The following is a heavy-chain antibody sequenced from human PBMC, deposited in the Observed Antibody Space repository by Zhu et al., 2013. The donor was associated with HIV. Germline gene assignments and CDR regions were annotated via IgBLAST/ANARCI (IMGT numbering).Heavy chain of an antibody. CDR3: AKEQQLALYSYYYGFDV. CDR2: IKPDTGGT. J-gene: IGHJ6*02. V-gene: IGHV1-2*02. Sequence: QVQLVQSGAEVKEPGASVKVSCKTSGYTFTDDYIHWVRQAPGQGLEWMGWIKPDTGGTSHAQKFQDRVTMTRDTSVNTAYLHLTRLRFDDTAVYYCAKEQQLALYSYYYGFDVWGQGTTLTVSS. D-gene: IGHD6-13*01. CDR1: GYTFTDDY.